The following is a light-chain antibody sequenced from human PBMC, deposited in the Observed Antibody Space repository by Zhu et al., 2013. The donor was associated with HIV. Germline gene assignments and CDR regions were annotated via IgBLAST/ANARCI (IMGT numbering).Light chain of an antibody. Sequence: SYVVTQPPSLSVAPGKTARITCGGINIGTKSVYWYQQRPGQAPVLVVYDDSDRPSGIPERFSGSKSTNTATLTISRVEAGDEADYYCHVWDKSGDHVVFGGGTKVTVL. CDR2: DDS. CDR3: HVWDKSGDHVV. J-gene: IGLJ2*01. V-gene: IGLV3-21*03. CDR1: NIGTKS.